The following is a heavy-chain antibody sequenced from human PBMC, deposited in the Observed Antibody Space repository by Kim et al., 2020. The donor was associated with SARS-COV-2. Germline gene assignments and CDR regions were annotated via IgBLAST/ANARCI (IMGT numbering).Heavy chain of an antibody. J-gene: IGHJ6*02. Sequence: GGSLRLSCTASGFTFGDYAMSWVRQAPGKGLEWVGFIRSKAYGGTTEYAASVKGRFTISRDDSKSIAYLQMNSLKTEDTAVYYCTRDKVYNWNDAFYYYGMDVWGQGTTVTVSS. CDR3: TRDKVYNWNDAFYYYGMDV. V-gene: IGHV3-49*04. CDR1: GFTFGDYA. D-gene: IGHD1-1*01. CDR2: IRSKAYGGTT.